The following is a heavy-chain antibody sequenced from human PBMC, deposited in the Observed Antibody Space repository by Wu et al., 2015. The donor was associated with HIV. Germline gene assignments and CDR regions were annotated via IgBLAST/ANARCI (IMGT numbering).Heavy chain of an antibody. CDR1: GYTFTGYY. Sequence: QVQLVQSGAEVKKPGASVKVSCKASGYTFTGYYMHWVRQAPGQGLEWMGWINPNSGGTNYAQKFQGRVTMTRDTSISTAYMELSRLRSDDTAVYYCARDTPPTIFGVVIYLGGASNYMDVWGKGTTVTVSS. V-gene: IGHV1-2*02. D-gene: IGHD3-3*01. J-gene: IGHJ6*03. CDR3: ARDTPPTIFGVVIYLGGASNYMDV. CDR2: INPNSGGT.